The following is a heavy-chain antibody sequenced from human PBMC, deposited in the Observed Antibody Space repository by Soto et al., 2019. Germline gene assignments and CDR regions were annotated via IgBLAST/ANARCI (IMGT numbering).Heavy chain of an antibody. V-gene: IGHV4-34*01. Sequence: PSETLSLTCAVYGGSFSGYYWSWIRQPPGKGLEWIGEINHSGSTNYNPSLKSRVTISVDTSKNQFSLKLSSVTAADTAVYYCARRRKWFGELLSQDKYYYYGMDVWGQGTTVTVSS. CDR2: INHSGST. CDR3: ARRRKWFGELLSQDKYYYYGMDV. CDR1: GGSFSGYY. D-gene: IGHD3-10*01. J-gene: IGHJ6*02.